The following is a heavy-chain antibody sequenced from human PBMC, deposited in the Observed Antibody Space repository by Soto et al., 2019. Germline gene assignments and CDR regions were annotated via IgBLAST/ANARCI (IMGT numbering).Heavy chain of an antibody. V-gene: IGHV4-59*01. CDR1: GGSISSYY. D-gene: IGHD2-2*02. J-gene: IGHJ4*02. Sequence: PSETLSLTCTVSGGSISSYYWSWIRQPPGKGLEWIGYIYYSGSTNYNPSLKSRVTISVDTSKNQFSLKLSSVTAADTAVYYCARVKDIVVVPAAIFDYWGQGTLVTVSS. CDR3: ARVKDIVVVPAAIFDY. CDR2: IYYSGST.